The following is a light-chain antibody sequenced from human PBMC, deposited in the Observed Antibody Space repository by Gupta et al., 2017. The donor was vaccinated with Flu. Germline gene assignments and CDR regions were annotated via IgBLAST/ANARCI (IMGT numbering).Light chain of an antibody. J-gene: IGKJ4*01. CDR2: GAS. CDR1: QSVNSAN. V-gene: IGKV3-20*01. CDR3: QHYGTSRLT. Sequence: ERATLSCRASQSVNSANLAWYQQRAGQGPRLLIYGASSRAAGIPDRFSGGGSGTDFTLTISRLEPEDFAVYYCQHYGTSRLTFAGGTKVEIK.